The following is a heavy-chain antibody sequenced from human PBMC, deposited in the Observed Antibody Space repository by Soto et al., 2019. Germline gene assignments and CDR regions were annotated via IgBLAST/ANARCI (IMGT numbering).Heavy chain of an antibody. V-gene: IGHV3-48*02. CDR2: ITSDTKTI. J-gene: IGHJ4*02. D-gene: IGHD6-19*01. Sequence: EVQLVESGGDLVQRGGSLRLSCVASGFRFSIYSMNWIRQAPGKGLEWFSYITSDTKTIKYADSVKGRFTISRDNDKNLVYLQMNSPRDEDTAVYYCARSVEGHFDYWGQGTVVTVSS. CDR3: ARSVEGHFDY. CDR1: GFRFSIYS.